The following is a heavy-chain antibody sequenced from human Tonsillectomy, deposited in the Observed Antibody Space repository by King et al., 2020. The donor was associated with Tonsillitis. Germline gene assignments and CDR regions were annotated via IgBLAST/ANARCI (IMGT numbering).Heavy chain of an antibody. D-gene: IGHD6-13*01. CDR3: AGPSATPPY. V-gene: IGHV4-61*01. CDR2: IYNIEKT. J-gene: IGHJ4*02. Sequence: QLQESGPGLVRPSETLSLTCTVSGGSVSSGSYYLNWIRQPPGKGLEWIGYIYNIEKTNYNPSLKSRVTISVDTSKNQFSLKLNSVTAADTAVYYCAGPSATPPYWGQGTLVTVSS. CDR1: GGSVSSGSYY.